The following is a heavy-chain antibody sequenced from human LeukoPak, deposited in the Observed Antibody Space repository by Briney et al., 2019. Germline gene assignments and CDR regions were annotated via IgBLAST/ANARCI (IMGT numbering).Heavy chain of an antibody. CDR3: ATAPNTFYFDY. Sequence: PSETLSLTCTVSGGSISSYYWSWIRQPPGKGLEWIGYIYYSGNTNYNPSLKSRVTMSVDTSKNQFSLQLSSVTAADTAVYYCATAPNTFYFDYWGQGTPVTVSS. J-gene: IGHJ4*02. D-gene: IGHD1/OR15-1a*01. V-gene: IGHV4-59*08. CDR2: IYYSGNT. CDR1: GGSISSYY.